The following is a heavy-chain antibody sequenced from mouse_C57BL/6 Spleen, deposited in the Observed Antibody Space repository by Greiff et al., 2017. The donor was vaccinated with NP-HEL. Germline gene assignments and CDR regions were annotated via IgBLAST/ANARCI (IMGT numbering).Heavy chain of an antibody. Sequence: VQGVESGPGLVAPSQSLSITCTVSGFSLTSYGVHWVRQPPGKGLEWLVVIWSDGSTTYNSALKSRLSISKDNSKSPVFLKMNSLQTDDTAMYYCASQPTTDYYAMDYWGQGTSVTVSS. D-gene: IGHD4-1*02. J-gene: IGHJ4*01. CDR3: ASQPTTDYYAMDY. CDR1: GFSLTSYG. CDR2: IWSDGST. V-gene: IGHV2-6*03.